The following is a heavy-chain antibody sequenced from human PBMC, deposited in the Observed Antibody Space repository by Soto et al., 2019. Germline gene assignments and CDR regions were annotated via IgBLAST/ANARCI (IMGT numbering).Heavy chain of an antibody. Sequence: GGSLRLSCAASGFTFSNYAMHWVRQAPGKGLEWVALISYDGSNKFSPDSVKGRFTISRDNSKNTLYLQLNSLRAEDTAVYYCVRGSGSYSGFGVNYYGMDVWGQGTTVTVSS. CDR3: VRGSGSYSGFGVNYYGMDV. J-gene: IGHJ6*02. V-gene: IGHV3-30-3*01. CDR1: GFTFSNYA. CDR2: ISYDGSNK. D-gene: IGHD3-10*01.